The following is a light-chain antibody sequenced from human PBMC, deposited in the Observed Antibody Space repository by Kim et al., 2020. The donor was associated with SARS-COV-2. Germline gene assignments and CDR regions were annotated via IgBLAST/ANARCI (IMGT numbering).Light chain of an antibody. CDR3: KSRDSSGNVV. J-gene: IGLJ2*01. Sequence: SSELTQDPAVSVALGQTVRITCQGDSLRIYYASWYQQKPGQAPVLVIYGKNNRPSGIPDRSSGSSSGNTASLTITGAQADDESDYYCKSRDSSGNVVFGGGTQLTVL. CDR1: SLRIYY. V-gene: IGLV3-19*01. CDR2: GKN.